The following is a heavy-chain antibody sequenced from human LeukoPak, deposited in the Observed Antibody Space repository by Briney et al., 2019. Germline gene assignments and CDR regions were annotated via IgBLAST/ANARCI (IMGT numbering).Heavy chain of an antibody. J-gene: IGHJ4*01. D-gene: IGHD2-8*01. CDR2: ISGSGSDI. CDR3: STDPRLLIY. V-gene: IGHV3-11*01. CDR1: GFSFSDSY. Sequence: GGSLRLSCVVSGFSFSDSYMTWIRQTPGKGLESLAYISGSGSDIYYADSVKGRFTISRDNAKNSLYLQMKSLRHEDTALYYCSTDPRLLIYWGHGTLVTVSS.